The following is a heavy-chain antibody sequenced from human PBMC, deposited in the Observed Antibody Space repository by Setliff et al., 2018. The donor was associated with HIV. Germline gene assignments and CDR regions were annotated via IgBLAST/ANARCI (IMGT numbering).Heavy chain of an antibody. Sequence: SETLSLTCAVYGGSPSGDYWSWILQPPGKGLEWIGEINQSGSTNYNPSLKSRVIISVDTSKNQLSLKLSSVTAADTAMYYCARGRGRTFYYDSSGSRAFDIWGQGTMVTVSS. CDR3: ARGRGRTFYYDSSGSRAFDI. J-gene: IGHJ3*02. V-gene: IGHV4-34*01. CDR1: GGSPSGDY. CDR2: INQSGST. D-gene: IGHD3-22*01.